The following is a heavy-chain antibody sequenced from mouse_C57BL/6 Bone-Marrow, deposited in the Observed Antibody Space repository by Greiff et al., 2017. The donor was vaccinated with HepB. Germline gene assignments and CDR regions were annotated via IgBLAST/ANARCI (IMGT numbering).Heavy chain of an antibody. D-gene: IGHD2-4*01. V-gene: IGHV5-4*01. Sequence: EVQVVESGGGLVKPGGSLKLSCAASGFTFSSYAMSWVRQTPEKRLEWVATISDGGSYTYYPDNVKGRFTISRDNAKNNLYLQMSHLKSEDTAMYYCARDDDYDVGYWGQGTTLTVSS. CDR3: ARDDDYDVGY. J-gene: IGHJ2*01. CDR1: GFTFSSYA. CDR2: ISDGGSYT.